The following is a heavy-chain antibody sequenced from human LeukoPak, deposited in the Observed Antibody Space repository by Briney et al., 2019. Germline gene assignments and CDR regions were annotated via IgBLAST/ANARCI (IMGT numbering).Heavy chain of an antibody. D-gene: IGHD2-21*01. CDR3: ARGLSPPEYYFDY. CDR1: GGSTSSDY. J-gene: IGHJ4*02. Sequence: SETLSLTCTVSGGSTSSDYWSWIRQSPGKGLEWVGYVYNSGDTGKNPSLKSRVTILLDTSKNQCSLKLTSVSAADTAVYYCARGLSPPEYYFDYWGQGTLVTVSS. CDR2: VYNSGDT. V-gene: IGHV4-59*08.